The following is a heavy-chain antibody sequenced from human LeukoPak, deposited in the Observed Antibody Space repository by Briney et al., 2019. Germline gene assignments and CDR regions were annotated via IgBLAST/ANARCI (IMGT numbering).Heavy chain of an antibody. D-gene: IGHD3-9*01. CDR2: ISDDGIEK. CDR1: GFSFSDYA. CDR3: ARDAGDKTAYYGDYLDC. J-gene: IGHJ4*02. Sequence: PGGSLRLSCSASGFSFSDYAMHWVRQAPGKGLEWVAIISDDGIEKYCADSKKGRFTISRDNSKNTLYLQVNGLRPEDTAVYYCARDAGDKTAYYGDYLDCWGQGTLVTVSS. V-gene: IGHV3-30*01.